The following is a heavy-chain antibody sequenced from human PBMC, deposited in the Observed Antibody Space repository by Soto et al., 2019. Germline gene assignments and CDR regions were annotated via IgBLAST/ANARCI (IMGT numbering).Heavy chain of an antibody. D-gene: IGHD3-10*01. V-gene: IGHV4-31*03. CDR3: ARGVTYYYGSGSENWFDP. J-gene: IGHJ5*02. Sequence: QVQLQESGPGLVKPSQTLSLTCTVSGGSISSGGYYWSWIRQHPGKGLEWIGYISYSGSTYYNPSLHSRVTISVDQSKNQFSLKLSSVTAADTAVYYCARGVTYYYGSGSENWFDPCGQVTLVTVSA. CDR2: ISYSGST. CDR1: GGSISSGGYY.